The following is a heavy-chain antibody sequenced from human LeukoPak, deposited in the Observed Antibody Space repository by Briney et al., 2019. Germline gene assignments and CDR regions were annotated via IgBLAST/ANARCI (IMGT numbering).Heavy chain of an antibody. V-gene: IGHV4-39*07. CDR1: GGSISSSSYY. CDR2: IYYSGST. D-gene: IGHD5-24*01. J-gene: IGHJ6*03. CDR3: ARSRAKTRDGYNSGRMYYYYMDV. Sequence: SGTLSLTCTVSGGSISSSSYYWGWIRQPPGKGLEWIGSIYYSGSTNYNPSLKSRVTISVDTSKNQFSLKLSSVTAADTAVYYCARSRAKTRDGYNSGRMYYYYMDVWGKGTTVTVSS.